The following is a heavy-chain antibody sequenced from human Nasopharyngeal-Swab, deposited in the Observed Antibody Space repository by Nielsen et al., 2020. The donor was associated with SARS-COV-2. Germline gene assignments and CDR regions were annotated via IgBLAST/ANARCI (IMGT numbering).Heavy chain of an antibody. J-gene: IGHJ6*04. Sequence: ASVKVSCKASGYPFIGYYLHWVRQAPGQGLEWMGWINPNSGGTNYAQKFQGWVTMTRDTSISTAYMELSRLKSDDTAMYYCARDRSASWSALDVWGKGTTVTVSS. CDR2: INPNSGGT. V-gene: IGHV1-2*04. CDR1: GYPFIGYY. CDR3: ARDRSASWSALDV. D-gene: IGHD6-13*01.